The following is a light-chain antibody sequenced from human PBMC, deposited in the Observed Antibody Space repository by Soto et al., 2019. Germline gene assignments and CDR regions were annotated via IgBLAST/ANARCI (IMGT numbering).Light chain of an antibody. Sequence: QSVLTQPPSASGTPGQRVTISCSGSTSNIGRNTVTWYQQLPRSAPKLLIYSTNQRPSGVPDRFSGSKSGTSASLAIGGLQSGDEADYYCAAWDDSLNGYVAFGGGTKLTVL. J-gene: IGLJ2*01. CDR1: TSNIGRNT. CDR3: AAWDDSLNGYVA. CDR2: STN. V-gene: IGLV1-44*01.